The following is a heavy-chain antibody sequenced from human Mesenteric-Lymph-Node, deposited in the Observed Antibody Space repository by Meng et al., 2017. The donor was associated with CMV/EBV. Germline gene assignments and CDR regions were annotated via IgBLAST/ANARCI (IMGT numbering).Heavy chain of an antibody. V-gene: IGHV1-2*04. D-gene: IGHD1-1*01. J-gene: IGHJ6*02. CDR1: GSTFSGYY. Sequence: KASGSTFSGYYLHWVRPAPGQGLEWMGWINPDSGSTKYAQKFQGWVTMTRDTPISTAYMELRRLTSNDTAVYYCARIRTGTGGMDVWGQGTTVTVSS. CDR3: ARIRTGTGGMDV. CDR2: INPDSGST.